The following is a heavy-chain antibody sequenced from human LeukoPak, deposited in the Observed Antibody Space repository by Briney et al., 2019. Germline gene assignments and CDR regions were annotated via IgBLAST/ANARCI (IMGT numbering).Heavy chain of an antibody. D-gene: IGHD6-13*01. J-gene: IGHJ4*02. CDR2: IIPIFGTA. CDR3: ANLLGSSSWIDY. V-gene: IGHV1-69*01. Sequence: SVKVSCKASGGTFSSYAISRVRQAPGQGLEWMGGIIPIFGTANYAQKFQGRVTITADESTSTAYMELSSLRSEDTAVYYCANLLGSSSWIDYWGQGTLVTVSS. CDR1: GGTFSSYA.